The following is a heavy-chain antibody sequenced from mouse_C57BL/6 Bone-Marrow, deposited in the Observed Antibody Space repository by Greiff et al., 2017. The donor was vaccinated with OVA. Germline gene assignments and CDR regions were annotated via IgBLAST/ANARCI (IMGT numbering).Heavy chain of an antibody. Sequence: QVQLQQSGAELVKPGASVKLSCKASGYTFTSYWMHWVKQRPGRGLEWIGRIDPNSGGTKYNEKFKSKATLTVDKPSSTAYMQLSSLTSEDSAVYYCAAPDGYYPYWYFDVWGTGTTVTVSS. CDR1: GYTFTSYW. V-gene: IGHV1-72*01. J-gene: IGHJ1*03. D-gene: IGHD2-3*01. CDR2: IDPNSGGT. CDR3: AAPDGYYPYWYFDV.